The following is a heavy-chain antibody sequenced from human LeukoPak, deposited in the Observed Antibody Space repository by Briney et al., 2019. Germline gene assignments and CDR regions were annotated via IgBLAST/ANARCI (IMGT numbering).Heavy chain of an antibody. CDR3: AKGRGYIVVVTGDYFDY. J-gene: IGHJ4*02. D-gene: IGHD2-21*02. CDR1: GFTFSSYA. Sequence: GGSLRLSCAASGFTFSSYAMSWVRQAPGKGLEWVSAISGSGGSTYYADSVKGRFTISRDNSKNTLYLQINSLRAEDTAVYYCAKGRGYIVVVTGDYFDYWGQGTLVTVSS. CDR2: ISGSGGST. V-gene: IGHV3-23*01.